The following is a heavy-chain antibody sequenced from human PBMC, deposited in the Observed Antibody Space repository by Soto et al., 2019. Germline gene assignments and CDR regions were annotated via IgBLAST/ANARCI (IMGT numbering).Heavy chain of an antibody. CDR3: ARNLVDTAMVLKYYYYGMDV. V-gene: IGHV1-18*01. CDR1: GYTFSSHA. J-gene: IGHJ6*02. D-gene: IGHD5-18*01. CDR2: ISVNNGYT. Sequence: ASVKVSCKASGYTFSSHAITWVRQAPGEGLEWMGWISVNNGYTNYAQKFQGRLTMTTDTSTSTVYMELRSLGSDDTAVYYCARNLVDTAMVLKYYYYGMDVWGQGTTVTVSS.